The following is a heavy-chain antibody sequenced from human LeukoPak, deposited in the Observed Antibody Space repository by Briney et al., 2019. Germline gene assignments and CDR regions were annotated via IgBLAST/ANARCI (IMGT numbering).Heavy chain of an antibody. CDR3: ARHSSPEYYFDY. J-gene: IGHJ4*02. CDR2: INPNSGAT. Sequence: ASVKVSCKSCGYTFTGYYMHWVRQAPGQGLEWMGWINPNSGATNYAQKFQGRVTMTRDTSISTDYMELSRLRSDDTAVYYCARHSSPEYYFDYWGQGTLVTVSS. V-gene: IGHV1-2*02. CDR1: GYTFTGYY. D-gene: IGHD6-19*01.